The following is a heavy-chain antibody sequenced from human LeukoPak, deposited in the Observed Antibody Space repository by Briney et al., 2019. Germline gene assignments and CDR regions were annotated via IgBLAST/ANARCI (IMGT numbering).Heavy chain of an antibody. J-gene: IGHJ4*02. CDR2: ISYTGTT. D-gene: IGHD7-27*01. CDR1: GFTFSDHY. CDR3: AKMTKTGDFKGVLDY. Sequence: KPGGSLRLSCVVSGFTFSDHYMDWVRQAPGKGLEWIGSISYTGTTNYSPSLKSRVTISVDTSKNQFSLKLSSVTAADTAVYYCAKMTKTGDFKGVLDYWGQGTLVTVSP. V-gene: IGHV4-39*01.